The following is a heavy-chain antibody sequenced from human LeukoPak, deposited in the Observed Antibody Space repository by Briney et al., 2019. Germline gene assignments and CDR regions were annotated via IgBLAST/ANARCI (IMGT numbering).Heavy chain of an antibody. CDR1: GGSISSNNYY. CDR3: ARIAVAGTS. D-gene: IGHD6-19*01. Sequence: KPSETLSLTCTVSGGSISSNNYYWGWIRQPPGKGLEWIGSIYHSGSTYYNPSLKSRVTISVDTSKNQFSLKLSSVTAADTAVYYCARIAVAGTSWGQGTLVTVSS. CDR2: IYHSGST. V-gene: IGHV4-39*07. J-gene: IGHJ4*02.